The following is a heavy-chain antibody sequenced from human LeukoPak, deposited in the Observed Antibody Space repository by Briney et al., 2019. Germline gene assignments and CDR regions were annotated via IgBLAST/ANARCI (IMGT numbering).Heavy chain of an antibody. Sequence: GGSLRLSCAASGFTVSSNYMSWVRQAPGKGLESVKGRFTISRHNSKNTLNLQMNSPRAEDTAVYYCARSQGYGMDVWGQGTTVTVSS. CDR3: ARSQGYGMDV. V-gene: IGHV3-53*04. J-gene: IGHJ6*02. CDR1: GFTVSSNY.